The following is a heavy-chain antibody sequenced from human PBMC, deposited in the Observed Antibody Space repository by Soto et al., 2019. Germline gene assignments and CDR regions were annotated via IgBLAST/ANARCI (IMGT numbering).Heavy chain of an antibody. Sequence: LRLSCAASGFTFSSYAMSWVRQAPGKGLEWVSAISGSGGSTYYADSVKGRFTISRDNSKNTLYLQMNSLRAEDTAVYYCAKDGPDLWFGELLSNYYYYYYMDVWGKGTTVTVSS. CDR3: AKDGPDLWFGELLSNYYYYYYMDV. CDR2: ISGSGGST. CDR1: GFTFSSYA. V-gene: IGHV3-23*01. D-gene: IGHD3-10*01. J-gene: IGHJ6*03.